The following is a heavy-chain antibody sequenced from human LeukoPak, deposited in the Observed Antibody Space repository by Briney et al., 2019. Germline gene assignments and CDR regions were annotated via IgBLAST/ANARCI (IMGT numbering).Heavy chain of an antibody. Sequence: ASVKVSCKASGGTFSSYAISWVRQAPGQGLEWMGGIIPIFGTANYAQKFQGRVTITADESTSTAYMELSSLRSEDTAVYYCARGPGLGYCSGGSCYWFDPWGQGTLVTVSS. CDR3: ARGPGLGYCSGGSCYWFDP. V-gene: IGHV1-69*01. D-gene: IGHD2-15*01. J-gene: IGHJ5*02. CDR2: IIPIFGTA. CDR1: GGTFSSYA.